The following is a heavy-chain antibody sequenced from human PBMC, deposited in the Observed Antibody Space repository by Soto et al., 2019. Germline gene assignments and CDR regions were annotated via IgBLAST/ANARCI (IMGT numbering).Heavy chain of an antibody. V-gene: IGHV3-30*18. D-gene: IGHD3-10*01. CDR1: GFTFSAYG. CDR2: VSYDGSKK. Sequence: QVQLVESGGGVVQPGRSLRLSCAASGFTFSAYGMHWVRQAPGKGLEWVGVVSYDGSKKYYADSVKGRFTISRDNSKNTLYLQMNSLRGEDTAVYYCAKEGVTSCFDYWGQGTLVTVSS. CDR3: AKEGVTSCFDY. J-gene: IGHJ4*02.